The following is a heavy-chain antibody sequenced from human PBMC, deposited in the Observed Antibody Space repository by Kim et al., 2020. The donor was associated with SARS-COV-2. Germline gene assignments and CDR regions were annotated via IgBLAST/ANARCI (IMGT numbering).Heavy chain of an antibody. J-gene: IGHJ4*02. CDR1: GDSINSINW. D-gene: IGHD1-26*01. CDR3: ARLRTDSGSYCRFDY. Sequence: SETLSLTCAVSGDSINSINWWSWVRQPPGKGLEWIGEIHHSGNTNYNPSLKSRVSISVDNSNNLFSLRLSSVTAADPAVYYCARLRTDSGSYCRFDYWGQGTLVTVPS. V-gene: IGHV4-4*02. CDR2: IHHSGNT.